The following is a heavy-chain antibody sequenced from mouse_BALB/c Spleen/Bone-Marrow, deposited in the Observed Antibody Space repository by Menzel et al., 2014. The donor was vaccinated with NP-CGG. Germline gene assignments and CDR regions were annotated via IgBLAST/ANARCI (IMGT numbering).Heavy chain of an antibody. CDR1: GYTFTNNW. Sequence: QVQLQQSGAELVRPGASVKLSCKASGYTFTNNWMNWVKQRPGQGLEWIGNIYPSDSYTNYNQKFKDKATLTVDKSSSTAYMQLSSPTSEDSAVYYCTRGSSYVGYAMDYWGQGTSVTVSS. D-gene: IGHD1-1*01. CDR3: TRGSSYVGYAMDY. J-gene: IGHJ4*01. V-gene: IGHV1-69*02. CDR2: IYPSDSYT.